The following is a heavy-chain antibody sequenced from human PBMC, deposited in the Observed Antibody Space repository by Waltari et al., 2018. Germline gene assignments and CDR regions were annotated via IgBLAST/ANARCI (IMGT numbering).Heavy chain of an antibody. D-gene: IGHD3-9*01. CDR1: AFSVSSGLS. CDR3: AREAGSGIDWYHDY. CDR2: ISDSGTT. J-gene: IGHJ4*02. Sequence: QMQESGPGLVTPSETLSLMCSVSAFSVSSGLSWGWLRQSPGKGLEWIGSISDSGTTSYNPSLQSRVTISIDTSKNQFSLKLGSVTAADTAVFYCAREAGSGIDWYHDYWGQGILVTVSS. V-gene: IGHV4-38-2*02.